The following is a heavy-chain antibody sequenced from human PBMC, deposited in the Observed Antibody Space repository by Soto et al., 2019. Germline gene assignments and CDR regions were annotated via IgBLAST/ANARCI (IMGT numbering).Heavy chain of an antibody. Sequence: XSVKVSCKASGYPFTTYRITWLRHTPGQGLEWMGGIDPDDGETIYAQKFQSRVTMTEDTSTDTAYMELSSLRSEDTAVYYCASAPIAVAGLVDYWGQGTLVTVSS. CDR3: ASAPIAVAGLVDY. V-gene: IGHV1-24*01. J-gene: IGHJ4*02. CDR1: GYPFTTYR. D-gene: IGHD6-19*01. CDR2: IDPDDGET.